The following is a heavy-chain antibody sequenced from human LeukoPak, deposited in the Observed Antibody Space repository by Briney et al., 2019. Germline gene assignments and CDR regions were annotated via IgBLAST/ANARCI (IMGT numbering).Heavy chain of an antibody. CDR2: ISGSGGDT. Sequence: GGSLRLSCAASGFTVSSNYMSWVGRAPGKGLGWVSGISGSGGDTYYADSVTGRFTISRDNSKNTLYLEMDSLRAEDTAVYYCAKGKRRQRADDAFDIRGQGTMVTVSS. J-gene: IGHJ3*02. CDR3: AKGKRRQRADDAFDI. V-gene: IGHV3-23*01. CDR1: GFTVSSNY.